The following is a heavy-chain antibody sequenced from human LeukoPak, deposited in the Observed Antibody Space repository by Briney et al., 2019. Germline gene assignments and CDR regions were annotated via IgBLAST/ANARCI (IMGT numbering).Heavy chain of an antibody. Sequence: RGESLKISCKGSGYSFTSYWIGWVRQMPGKGLEWMGIIYPGDSDTRYSPSFQGQVTISADKSISTAYLQWSSLKASDTAMYYCARRLITWELPDAFDIWGQGTMVTVSS. V-gene: IGHV5-51*01. D-gene: IGHD1-26*01. CDR1: GYSFTSYW. J-gene: IGHJ3*02. CDR3: ARRLITWELPDAFDI. CDR2: IYPGDSDT.